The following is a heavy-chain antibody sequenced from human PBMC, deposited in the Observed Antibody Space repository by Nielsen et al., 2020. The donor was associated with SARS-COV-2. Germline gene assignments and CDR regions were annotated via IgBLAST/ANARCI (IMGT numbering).Heavy chain of an antibody. Sequence: SETLSLTCIVSGGSISTGSHYWSWIRQPPGKGLEWIGYIFYRGNTNYNPSLKSRVTISIDTAKKQFSLKVNSVTAADTAVYYCVRIDMATISVDYWGRGTLVTVSS. CDR2: IFYRGNT. CDR1: GGSISTGSHY. CDR3: VRIDMATISVDY. D-gene: IGHD5-24*01. V-gene: IGHV4-61*01. J-gene: IGHJ4*02.